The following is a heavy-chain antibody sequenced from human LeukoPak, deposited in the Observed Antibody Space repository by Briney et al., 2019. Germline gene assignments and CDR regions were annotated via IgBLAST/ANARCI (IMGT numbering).Heavy chain of an antibody. CDR3: ARGQRSYFRAVDD. D-gene: IGHD1-26*01. V-gene: IGHV4-59*01. CDR1: GASITTYY. J-gene: IGHJ4*02. Sequence: SETLSLTCTVSGASITTYYWSWIRQPPGKGLEFIGHIYYTGSTNYNPSLKGRVTMSVDTSKNQFSLRLTSVTAADTAFYYCARGQRSYFRAVDDWGQGPLVTVSS. CDR2: IYYTGST.